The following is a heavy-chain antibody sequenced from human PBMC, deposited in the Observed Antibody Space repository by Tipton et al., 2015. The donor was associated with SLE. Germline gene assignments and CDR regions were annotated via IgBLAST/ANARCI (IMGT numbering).Heavy chain of an antibody. CDR2: IKQDGSEK. V-gene: IGHV3-7*01. Sequence: SLRLSCAASGFTFSSYWMSWVRQAPGKGLEWVANIKQDGSEKYYVDSVKGRFTISRDNAKNSLYLQMNSLRAEDTAVYYCARDLEETGDFPNAFDIWGQGTMVTVSS. J-gene: IGHJ3*02. CDR3: ARDLEETGDFPNAFDI. CDR1: GFTFSSYW. D-gene: IGHD7-27*01.